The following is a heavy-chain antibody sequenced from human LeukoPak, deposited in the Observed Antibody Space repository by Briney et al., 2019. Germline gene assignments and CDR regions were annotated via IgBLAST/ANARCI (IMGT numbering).Heavy chain of an antibody. V-gene: IGHV1-69*06. CDR3: ARRGYPEAARTDYYYYYYMDV. J-gene: IGHJ6*03. Sequence: ASVKVSCKASGGTFSSYAISWVRQAPGQGLEWMGGIIPIFGTANYAQKFQGRVTITADKSTSTAYMELSSLRSEDTAAYYCARRGYPEAARTDYYYYYYMDVWGKGTTVTVPS. CDR1: GGTFSSYA. D-gene: IGHD6-6*01. CDR2: IIPIFGTA.